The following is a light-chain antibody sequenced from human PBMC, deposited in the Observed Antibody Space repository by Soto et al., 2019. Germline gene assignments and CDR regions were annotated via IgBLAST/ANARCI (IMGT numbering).Light chain of an antibody. CDR1: QSVSSN. J-gene: IGKJ1*01. V-gene: IGKV3-15*01. CDR3: QQYNNWPRT. Sequence: EIVMTQSPATLSVSPGERATLSCRASQSVSSNLAWYQQKPGQAPRLLIYGASTRATGIPARFSGSGAGTEFTLTISRLQSGDFAVYYCQQYNNWPRTFGQGTKVEIK. CDR2: GAS.